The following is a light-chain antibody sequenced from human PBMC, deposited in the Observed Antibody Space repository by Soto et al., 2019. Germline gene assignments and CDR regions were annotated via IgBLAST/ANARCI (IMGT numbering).Light chain of an antibody. CDR2: EVS. J-gene: IGLJ1*01. V-gene: IGLV2-14*01. CDR3: SSYTSSSTKV. CDR1: SSDVGGYNY. Sequence: QSALTQPASVSGSPGQSITISCTGTSSDVGGYNYVSWYQQHPGKAPNLMIYEVSNRPSGVSNRFSGSKSGNTASLTISGLQAEDEADHYCSSYTSSSTKVFGNGTKVTV.